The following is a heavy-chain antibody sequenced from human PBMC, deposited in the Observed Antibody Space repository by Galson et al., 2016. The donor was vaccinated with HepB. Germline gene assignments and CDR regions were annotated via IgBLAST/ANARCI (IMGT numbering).Heavy chain of an antibody. CDR1: GDSISSSSYY. J-gene: IGHJ2*01. Sequence: SETLSLTCGVSGDSISSSSYYWGWVRQPPEKGLEWIGTIFYSGSTYYNPSLTTRATISMDASKNQFSLRLTSVTAADTALYFCARRSYSGSGSRWYFDLWGRGALVTVSS. D-gene: IGHD3-10*01. CDR2: IFYSGST. CDR3: ARRSYSGSGSRWYFDL. V-gene: IGHV4-39*01.